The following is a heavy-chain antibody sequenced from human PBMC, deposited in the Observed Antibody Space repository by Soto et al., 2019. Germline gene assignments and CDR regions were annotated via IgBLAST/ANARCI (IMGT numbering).Heavy chain of an antibody. J-gene: IGHJ6*02. V-gene: IGHV1-69*06. CDR2: IIPIFGTA. D-gene: IGHD3-9*01. Sequence: GAAVKVSCKAAGGNFASYAIFCVRQAPGQGLEWMGGIIPIFGTATYAQRFQDRVTIKADKSTNTAYMELNSLRFEDTAVYYCARSEGGYFYGMDVWGQGTTVTVS. CDR3: ARSEGGYFYGMDV. CDR1: GGNFASYA.